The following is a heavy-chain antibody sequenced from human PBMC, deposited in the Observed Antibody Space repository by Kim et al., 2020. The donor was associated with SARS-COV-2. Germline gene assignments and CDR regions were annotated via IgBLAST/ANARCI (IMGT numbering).Heavy chain of an antibody. V-gene: IGHV3-30*18. CDR2: ISYDGSNK. CDR1: GFTFSSYG. D-gene: IGHD1-26*01. J-gene: IGHJ4*02. CDR3: AKEEYSGSYYVDY. Sequence: GGSLRLSCAASGFTFSSYGMHWVRQAPGKGLEWVAVISYDGSNKYYADSVKGRFTISRDNSKNTLYLQMNSLRAEDTAVYYCAKEEYSGSYYVDYWGQGTLVTVSS.